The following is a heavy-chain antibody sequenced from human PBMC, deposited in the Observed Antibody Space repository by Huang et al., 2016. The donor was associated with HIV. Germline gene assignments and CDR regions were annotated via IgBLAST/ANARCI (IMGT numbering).Heavy chain of an antibody. D-gene: IGHD2-2*01. CDR3: ARTPGYCSRINCYHRRWFDP. V-gene: IGHV1-8*03. CDR2: MNPDSGNT. Sequence: QVQLVQSGAEVKKPGASVTVSCKTSGYTFANYAINWVRQATGQGIEWMGWMNPDSGNTGYAPKFQGRVTITRNTSRTTAYMELSSLRSDDTAVDYCARTPGYCSRINCYHRRWFDPWGQGTLVTVSS. CDR1: GYTFANYA. J-gene: IGHJ5*02.